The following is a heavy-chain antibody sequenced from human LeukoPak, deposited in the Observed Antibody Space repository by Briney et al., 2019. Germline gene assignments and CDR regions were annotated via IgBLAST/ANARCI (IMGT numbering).Heavy chain of an antibody. CDR3: ARDWLLGSSGWYDPYGY. CDR2: INHSGST. CDR1: GGSFSGYY. J-gene: IGHJ4*02. D-gene: IGHD6-19*01. Sequence: SETLSLTCAVYGGSFSGYYWSWIRQPPGKGLEWIGEINHSGSTNYNPSLKSRVTISVDTSKNQFSLKLSSVTAADTAVYYCARDWLLGSSGWYDPYGYWGQGTLVTVSS. V-gene: IGHV4-34*01.